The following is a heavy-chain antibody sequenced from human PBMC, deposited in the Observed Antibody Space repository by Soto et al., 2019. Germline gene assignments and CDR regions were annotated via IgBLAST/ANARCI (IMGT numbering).Heavy chain of an antibody. J-gene: IGHJ4*02. CDR3: AKSTGGIAVAAAFDY. V-gene: IGHV3-23*01. Sequence: EVQLLESGGGLVQPGGSLRLSCAASGFTFSSYAMSWVRQAPGKGLEWVSAISGSGGSTYYADSVKGRFTISRDNSKNPLYLQMNSLRAEDTAVYFCAKSTGGIAVAAAFDYWGQGTLVTVSS. CDR1: GFTFSSYA. D-gene: IGHD6-19*01. CDR2: ISGSGGST.